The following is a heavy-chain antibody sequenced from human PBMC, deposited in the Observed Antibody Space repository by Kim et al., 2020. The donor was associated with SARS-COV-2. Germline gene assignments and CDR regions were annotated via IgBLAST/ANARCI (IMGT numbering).Heavy chain of an antibody. Sequence: VKGRFTISRDNSKNTLYQLMNSLRAEDTAVYYCAKGNEEYYGSGGNWFDPWGQGTLVTVSS. J-gene: IGHJ5*02. V-gene: IGHV3-33*06. CDR3: AKGNEEYYGSGGNWFDP. D-gene: IGHD3-10*01.